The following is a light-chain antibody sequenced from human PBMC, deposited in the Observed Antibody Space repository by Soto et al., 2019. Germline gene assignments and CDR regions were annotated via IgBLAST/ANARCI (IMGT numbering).Light chain of an antibody. J-gene: IGKJ5*01. CDR1: QGIYNF. V-gene: IGKV1-9*01. CDR2: TAS. CDR3: QHRHSYPIT. Sequence: DIQLTQSPSFLSASVGDRVTITCRASQGIYNFLAWYQQKPRKAPKLLIHTASTLQSGVPSRFSGSGSGTEFTLTISSLQPEDFATYYCQHRHSYPITFGQGTRLEIQ.